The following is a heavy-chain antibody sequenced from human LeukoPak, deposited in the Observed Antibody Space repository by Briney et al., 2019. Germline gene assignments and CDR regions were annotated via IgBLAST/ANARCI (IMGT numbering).Heavy chain of an antibody. J-gene: IGHJ4*02. CDR1: GYTFTTYG. D-gene: IGHD4-17*01. CDR2: ISGYNGNT. CDR3: ARDWWYGDYSIGNN. Sequence: GPVKVSCKASGYTFTTYGISWVRQTPGQGLEWMGWISGYNGNTKYAQNIQGRVTVSTDTSTTTVYMELRSLGSDDTAVYYCARDWWYGDYSIGNNWGQGTLVTVSS. V-gene: IGHV1-18*01.